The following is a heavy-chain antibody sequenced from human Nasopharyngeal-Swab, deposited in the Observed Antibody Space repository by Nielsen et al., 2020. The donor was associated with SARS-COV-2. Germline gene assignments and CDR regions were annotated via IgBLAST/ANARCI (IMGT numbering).Heavy chain of an antibody. Sequence: SETLSLTCTVFGGSISSGGYYWSWIRQHPGKGLEWIGYIYYSGSTYYNPSLKSRVTISVDTSKNQFSLKLSSVTAADTAVYYCAREVVPAASGYWFDPWGQGTLVTVSS. D-gene: IGHD2-2*01. J-gene: IGHJ5*02. CDR2: IYYSGST. CDR1: GGSISSGGYY. V-gene: IGHV4-31*03. CDR3: AREVVPAASGYWFDP.